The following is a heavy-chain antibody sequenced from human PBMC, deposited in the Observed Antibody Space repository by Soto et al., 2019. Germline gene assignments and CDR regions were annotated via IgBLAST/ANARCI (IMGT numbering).Heavy chain of an antibody. CDR2: IKQDGSEK. V-gene: IGHV3-7*01. CDR1: GFTFSSYW. Sequence: PGGSLRLSCAASGFTFSSYWMSWVRQAPGKGLEWVANIKQDGSEKYYVDSVKGRFTISRDNAKNSLYLQMNSLRAEDTAVYFCARIPLYDSTGYYYDYWGQGTLVTVSS. J-gene: IGHJ4*02. CDR3: ARIPLYDSTGYYYDY. D-gene: IGHD3-22*01.